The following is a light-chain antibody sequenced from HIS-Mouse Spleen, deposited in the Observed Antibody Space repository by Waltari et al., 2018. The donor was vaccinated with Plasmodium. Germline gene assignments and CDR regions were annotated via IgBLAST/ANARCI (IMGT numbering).Light chain of an antibody. Sequence: SYELTQPPSVSVSPGQTARITCPGDEFPKKYAYWYQKKSGQAPVLVIYEDSKRPSGIPERFSGSSSGTMATLTISGAQVEDEADYYCYSTDSSGNHRVFGGGTKLTVL. CDR2: EDS. J-gene: IGLJ3*02. CDR1: EFPKKY. CDR3: YSTDSSGNHRV. V-gene: IGLV3-10*01.